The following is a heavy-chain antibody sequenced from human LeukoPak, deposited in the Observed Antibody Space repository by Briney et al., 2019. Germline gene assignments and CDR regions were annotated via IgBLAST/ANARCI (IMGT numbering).Heavy chain of an antibody. CDR3: ARGGTQYYYDPFDP. D-gene: IGHD3-22*01. V-gene: IGHV1-8*01. CDR2: MNPNSGNT. CDR1: GYTFTSYD. Sequence: ASVKVSCKASGYTFTSYDINWVRQATGQGLEWMGWMNPNSGNTGYAQKFQGRVTMTRNTSISTAYMELSSLRSEGTAVYYCARGGTQYYYDPFDPWGQGTLVTVSS. J-gene: IGHJ5*02.